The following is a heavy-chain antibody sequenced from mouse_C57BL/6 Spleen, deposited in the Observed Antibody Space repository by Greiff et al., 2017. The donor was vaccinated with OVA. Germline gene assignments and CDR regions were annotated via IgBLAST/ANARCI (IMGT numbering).Heavy chain of an antibody. CDR3: TRSSFYYDYDGFAY. D-gene: IGHD2-4*01. CDR2: IDPETGGT. CDR1: GYTFTDYE. Sequence: VQLQQSGAELVRPGASVTLSCKASGYTFTDYEMHWVRQTPVHGLEWIGAIDPETGGTAYNQKFKGKAILTADKSSSTAYMELRSLTSEDSAVYYCTRSSFYYDYDGFAYWGQGTLVTVSA. V-gene: IGHV1-15*01. J-gene: IGHJ3*01.